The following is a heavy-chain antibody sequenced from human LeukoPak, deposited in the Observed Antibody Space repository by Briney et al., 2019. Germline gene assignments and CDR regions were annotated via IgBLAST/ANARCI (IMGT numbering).Heavy chain of an antibody. CDR3: AREAPVTTYFDD. Sequence: GGSLRLSCAASGFTFSDYYMSWIRQAPGKGLVWVSRINGDGSSTTYADSVKGRFTISRDNAKNTLYLQMNGLRAEDTAVYYCAREAPVTTYFDDWGPGTPVTVSS. CDR2: INGDGSST. V-gene: IGHV3-74*01. J-gene: IGHJ4*02. CDR1: GFTFSDYY. D-gene: IGHD4-17*01.